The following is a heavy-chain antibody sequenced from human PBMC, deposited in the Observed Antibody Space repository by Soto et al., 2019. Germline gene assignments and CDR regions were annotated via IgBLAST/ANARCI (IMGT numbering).Heavy chain of an antibody. Sequence: EVQLVESGGGLVQPGGSLRLSCAASGFTLSSYDIHWVRQATGEGLAWVSGSGSGGDTHYADSVKGRFIISREDGKNSLYLQMNNLRVGDTAVYYCTRKTPPTGMEVWGQGATVTVSS. CDR3: TRKTPPTGMEV. CDR2: SGSGGDT. J-gene: IGHJ6*02. V-gene: IGHV3-13*01. CDR1: GFTLSSYD. D-gene: IGHD3-9*01.